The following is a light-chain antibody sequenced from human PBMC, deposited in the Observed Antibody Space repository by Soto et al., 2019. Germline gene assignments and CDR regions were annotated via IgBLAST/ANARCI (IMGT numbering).Light chain of an antibody. CDR3: QQYNSYWT. CDR2: DAS. J-gene: IGKJ1*01. Sequence: DIQMTQSPSTLSASVGDRVTITCRASQSISSWLAWYQQKPGKAPKLLIYDASSLESGPPSRFSGSGSGTEFTLTISSLQPDDFATYYCQQYNSYWTVGQGTKVEIK. V-gene: IGKV1-5*01. CDR1: QSISSW.